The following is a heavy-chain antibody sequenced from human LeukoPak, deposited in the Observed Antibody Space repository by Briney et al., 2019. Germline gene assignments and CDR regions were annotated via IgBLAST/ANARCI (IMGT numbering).Heavy chain of an antibody. J-gene: IGHJ4*02. CDR2: VSTSNGNT. D-gene: IGHD3-16*02. V-gene: IGHV1-18*01. CDR1: GYTFRIYG. Sequence: ASVKVSCKASGYTFRIYGFSWVRQAPGQGLEWVGWVSTSNGNTKYAQNFQGRVTLTTETSTNTAYMELRDLRSDDTAVYYCARDGLGSWGSYRELDSWGQGTLVTVSS. CDR3: ARDGLGSWGSYRELDS.